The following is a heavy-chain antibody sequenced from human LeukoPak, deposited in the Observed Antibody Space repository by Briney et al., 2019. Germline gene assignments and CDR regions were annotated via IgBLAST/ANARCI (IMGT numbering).Heavy chain of an antibody. J-gene: IGHJ4*02. CDR1: GFTFSSYA. CDR2: IGGSGGST. Sequence: GGSLRLSCAASGFTFSSYAMSWVRQAPGKGLEWVSAIGGSGGSTYYADSVKGRFTISRDNSKNTLYLQMNSLRAEDTAVYYCAKDPYYDSSGSIYYWGQGTLVTVSS. V-gene: IGHV3-23*01. D-gene: IGHD3-22*01. CDR3: AKDPYYDSSGSIYY.